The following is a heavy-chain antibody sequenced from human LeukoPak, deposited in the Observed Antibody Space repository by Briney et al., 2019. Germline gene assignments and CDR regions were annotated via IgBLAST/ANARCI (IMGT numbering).Heavy chain of an antibody. CDR1: GASISGSGYY. V-gene: IGHV4-39*01. J-gene: IGHJ4*02. Sequence: SETLSLTCTVSGASISGSGYYWGWIRQLPGKGLEWIGSIYSSGSTYYNASLQSRVIISIETSKNQISLRLNSVTAADTAMYYCAKSGGYGLIDYWGQGTLVTVSS. CDR2: IYSSGST. D-gene: IGHD1-26*01. CDR3: AKSGGYGLIDY.